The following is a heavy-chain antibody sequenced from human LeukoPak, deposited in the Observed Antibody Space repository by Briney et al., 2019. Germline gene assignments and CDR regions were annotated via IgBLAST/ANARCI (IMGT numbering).Heavy chain of an antibody. D-gene: IGHD2-15*01. CDR3: YSYPFDY. CDR2: IYYSGST. Sequence: SETLSLTCTVSGGSISSSSYYWGWIRQPPGKGLEWIGSIYYSGSTYYNPSLKSRVTISVDTSKNQFSLKLSSVTAADTAVYYCYSYPFDYWGQGTLVTVSS. CDR1: GGSISSSSYY. V-gene: IGHV4-39*01. J-gene: IGHJ4*02.